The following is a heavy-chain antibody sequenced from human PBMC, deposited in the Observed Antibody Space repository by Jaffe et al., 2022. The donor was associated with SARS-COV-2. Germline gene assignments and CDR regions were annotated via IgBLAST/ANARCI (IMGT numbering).Heavy chain of an antibody. CDR3: AREVPQQLVHGYGMDV. V-gene: IGHV3-21*01. Sequence: EVQLVESGGGLVKPGGSLRLSCAASGFTFSSYSMNWVRQAPGKGLEWVSSISSSSSYIYYADSVKGRFTISRDNAKNSLYLQMNSLRAEDTAVYYCAREVPQQLVHGYGMDVWGQGTTVTVSS. CDR2: ISSSSSYI. D-gene: IGHD6-13*01. CDR1: GFTFSSYS. J-gene: IGHJ6*02.